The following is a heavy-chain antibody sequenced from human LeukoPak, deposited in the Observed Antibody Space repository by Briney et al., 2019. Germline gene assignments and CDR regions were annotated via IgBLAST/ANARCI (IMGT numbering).Heavy chain of an antibody. CDR2: VYYIGTT. CDR1: GGSISIYY. CDR3: ARNTSSSPWFDP. D-gene: IGHD6-6*01. Sequence: SETLSLTCTVSGGSISIYYWSWIRQPPGKRLEWIGNVYYIGTTTYNSSLQSRVTISIDTSKNQFSLEVTSVTAADTAVYYCARNTSSSPWFDPWGQGTLVTVSS. V-gene: IGHV4-59*01. J-gene: IGHJ5*02.